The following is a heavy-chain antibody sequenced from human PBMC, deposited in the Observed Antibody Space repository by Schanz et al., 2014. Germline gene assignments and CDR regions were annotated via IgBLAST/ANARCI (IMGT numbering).Heavy chain of an antibody. D-gene: IGHD7-27*01. CDR3: ARENLNWEAFDI. J-gene: IGHJ3*02. V-gene: IGHV3-11*01. CDR2: ISRDGTTS. CDR1: GFRFRDYY. Sequence: QVQLVESGGGLVKPGGSLRLSCAASGFRFRDYYMSWIRQAPGKGLEWISYISRDGTTSYYADSVKGRFTISRDNAKNSLYLEMTSLRGEDTAVYYCARENLNWEAFDIWGQGTVVTVSS.